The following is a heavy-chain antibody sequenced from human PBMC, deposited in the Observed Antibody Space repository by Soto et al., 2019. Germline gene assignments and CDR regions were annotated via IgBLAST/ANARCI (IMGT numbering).Heavy chain of an antibody. J-gene: IGHJ4*02. CDR3: ARDGRVDY. CDR2: IKQDGSEK. CDR1: GFTFGSYW. Sequence: GGSLRLSCAASGFTFGSYWMSWVRQAPGKGLEWVANIKQDGSEKYYVDSVKGRFTISRDNAKNSLYLQMNSLRAEDTAVYYCARDGRVDYWGQGTLVTVSS. V-gene: IGHV3-7*01.